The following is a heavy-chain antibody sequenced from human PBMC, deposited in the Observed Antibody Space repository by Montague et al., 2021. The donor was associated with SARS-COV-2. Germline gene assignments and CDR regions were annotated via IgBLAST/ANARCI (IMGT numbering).Heavy chain of an antibody. Sequence: SETLSLTCAVYGGSLSGYYWSWIRQPPGEGLEWIAEISHSGSTSYNPSLKSRVTISVDTSKNQFSLKLSSATAADTAVYYCARVPYRLLFVPLYYGMDFWGQGTTVTVSS. D-gene: IGHD2-2*01. V-gene: IGHV4-34*01. CDR1: GGSLSGYY. CDR2: ISHSGST. J-gene: IGHJ6*02. CDR3: ARVPYRLLFVPLYYGMDF.